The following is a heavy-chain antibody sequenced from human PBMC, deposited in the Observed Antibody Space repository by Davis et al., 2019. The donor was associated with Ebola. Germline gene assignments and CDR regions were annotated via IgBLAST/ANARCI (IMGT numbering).Heavy chain of an antibody. D-gene: IGHD2-2*01. Sequence: GESLKISCAASGFTFSSYWMSWVRQAPGKGLEGGVNIKQDGSENYYVDSVKGRFTISRDNAKNSLYLQMNSLRAEDTAVYYCARDLVVVPAAPLGYMDVWGKGTTVTVSS. J-gene: IGHJ6*03. CDR3: ARDLVVVPAAPLGYMDV. CDR2: IKQDGSEN. V-gene: IGHV3-7*03. CDR1: GFTFSSYW.